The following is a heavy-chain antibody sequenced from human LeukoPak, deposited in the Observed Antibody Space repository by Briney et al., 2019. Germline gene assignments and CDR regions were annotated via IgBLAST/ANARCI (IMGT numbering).Heavy chain of an antibody. CDR1: GYTFTSYG. J-gene: IGHJ5*02. CDR3: ARDLRVGVWFDP. Sequence: ASVKVSCKASGYTFTSYGISWVRQAPGQGLEWMGWISAHNGNTNYAQKLQGRVTMTTDTSTSTAYMELRSLRSDDTAVYYCARDLRVGVWFDPWGQGTLVTVSS. D-gene: IGHD3-10*01. V-gene: IGHV1-18*04. CDR2: ISAHNGNT.